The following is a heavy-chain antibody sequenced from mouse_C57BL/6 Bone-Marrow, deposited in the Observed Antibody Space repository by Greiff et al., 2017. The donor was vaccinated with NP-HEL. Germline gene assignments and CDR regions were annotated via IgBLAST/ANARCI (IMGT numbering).Heavy chain of an antibody. D-gene: IGHD2-4*01. Sequence: EVKLQQSGPELVKPGASVKIPCKASGYTFTDYNMDWVKQSHGKSLEWIGDINPNNGGTIYNQKFKGKATLTVDKSSSTAYMELRSLTSEDTAVYYCALYDYDGAWFAYWGQGTLVTVSA. CDR2: INPNNGGT. V-gene: IGHV1-18*01. CDR3: ALYDYDGAWFAY. J-gene: IGHJ3*01. CDR1: GYTFTDYN.